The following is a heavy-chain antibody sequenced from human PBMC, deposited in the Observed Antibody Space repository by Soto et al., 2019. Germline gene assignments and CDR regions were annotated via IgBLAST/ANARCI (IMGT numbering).Heavy chain of an antibody. CDR2: IYYSGST. CDR3: GRETYGDYVGYFDP. Sequence: PSETLSLTCTVSGRSISSVNYYWSWIRQPPGKGLEWIGYIYYSGSTYYNPSLKSRVTISVDRSKNQFSLKVRSVTAADTAVYYCGRETYGDYVGYFDPWGQGIQVTVSS. J-gene: IGHJ5*02. V-gene: IGHV4-30-4*01. D-gene: IGHD4-17*01. CDR1: GRSISSVNYY.